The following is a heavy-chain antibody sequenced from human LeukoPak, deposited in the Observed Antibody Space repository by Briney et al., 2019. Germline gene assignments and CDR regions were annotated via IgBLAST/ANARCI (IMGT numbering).Heavy chain of an antibody. V-gene: IGHV4-34*01. CDR2: INHSGST. D-gene: IGHD3-22*01. J-gene: IGHJ4*02. CDR3: ARKSYXDSSGYXYGGYYFDY. Sequence: SETLSLTCAVYGGSFSGYYWSWIRQPPGKGLEWIGEINHSGSTNYNPFLKSRVTISVDTSKNQFSLKLSSVTAADTAVYYCARKSYXDSSGYXYGGYYFDYWGQGTLVTVSS. CDR1: GGSFSGYY.